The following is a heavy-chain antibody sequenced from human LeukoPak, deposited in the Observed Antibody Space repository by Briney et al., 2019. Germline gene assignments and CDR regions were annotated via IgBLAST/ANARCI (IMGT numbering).Heavy chain of an antibody. CDR2: IYHSGRT. V-gene: IGHV4-38-2*02. J-gene: IGHJ3*02. CDR3: ARALRGIFGVFEAFDI. Sequence: SETLPLTCTVSGGSISSYYWGWIRQPPGKGLEWIGIIYHSGRTDYNPSLKSRVTISEDTSKNQFSLKLSSVTAADTAVYYCARALRGIFGVFEAFDIWGQGTMVTVSS. CDR1: GGSISSYY. D-gene: IGHD3-3*01.